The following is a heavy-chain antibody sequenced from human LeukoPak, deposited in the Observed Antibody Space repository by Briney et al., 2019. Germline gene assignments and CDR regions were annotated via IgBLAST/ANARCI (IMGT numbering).Heavy chain of an antibody. CDR3: VRRRYYDSDGFWYYFDY. V-gene: IGHV4-59*08. CDR2: VYYSWTT. CDR1: GDSISTYY. D-gene: IGHD3-22*01. Sequence: SETLSLTCTVSGDSISTYYWNWIRQPPWRGLEGIGQVYYSWTTNYNPSLQSRVTISPDTSKNQFSLTLTSVTAADTAVYYCVRRRYYDSDGFWYYFDYWGQGTLVTVSS. J-gene: IGHJ4*02.